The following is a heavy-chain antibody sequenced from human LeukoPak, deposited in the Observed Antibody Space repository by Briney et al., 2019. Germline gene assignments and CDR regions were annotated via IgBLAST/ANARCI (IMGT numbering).Heavy chain of an antibody. Sequence: PGGSLRLSCAASGFTFSDYYMSWLRQAQGKGLEWVSSIRRSGSTIYYEDPVKGRFTISRDNAKNSLYLQMNSLRAEDTAVYYCARELLGYCSGGSCPGGFDIWGQGTMVTVSS. D-gene: IGHD2-15*01. CDR2: IRRSGSTI. V-gene: IGHV3-11*01. CDR1: GFTFSDYY. CDR3: ARELLGYCSGGSCPGGFDI. J-gene: IGHJ3*02.